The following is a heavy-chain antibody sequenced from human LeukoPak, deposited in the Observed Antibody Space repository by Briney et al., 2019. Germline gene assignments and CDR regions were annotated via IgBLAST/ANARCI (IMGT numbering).Heavy chain of an antibody. Sequence: SETLSLTCTVSGGSISSGSYYWSWIRQPAGKGLEWIGRIYTSGSTNYNPSLKSRVTISVDTSKNQFSLKLSSVTAADTAVYYCASGTLDYGFYYYYMDIWGKGTTVTISS. V-gene: IGHV4-61*02. CDR1: GGSISSGSYY. CDR3: ASGTLDYGFYYYYMDI. J-gene: IGHJ6*03. D-gene: IGHD4/OR15-4a*01. CDR2: IYTSGST.